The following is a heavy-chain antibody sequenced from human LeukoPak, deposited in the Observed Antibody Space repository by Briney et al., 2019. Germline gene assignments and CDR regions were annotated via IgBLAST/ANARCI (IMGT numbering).Heavy chain of an antibody. V-gene: IGHV3-23*01. CDR1: GYTFSTYA. CDR3: ATRGLGSGAHFDY. Sequence: PGGSLRLSCAASGYTFSTYAITWVRQAPGRGLEWVSTISGGGGSEYYADSVRGRFTISRDNSKSTLYLQMNSLRVDDTAVYYCATRGLGSGAHFDYWGQGTLVTVSS. CDR2: ISGGGGSE. J-gene: IGHJ4*02. D-gene: IGHD2-15*01.